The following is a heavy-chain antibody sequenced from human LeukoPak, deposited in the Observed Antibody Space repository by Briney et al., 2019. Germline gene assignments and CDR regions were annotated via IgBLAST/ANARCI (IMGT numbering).Heavy chain of an antibody. Sequence: SETLSLTCTVSGGSISSYYWSWIRQPPGKGLEWIGYIYYSGSTNYNPSLKSRVTISVDTSKNQFSLKLSSVTAADTAVYYCARGRRAVADWGQGTLVTVSP. CDR2: IYYSGST. D-gene: IGHD6-19*01. CDR1: GGSISSYY. V-gene: IGHV4-59*01. CDR3: ARGRRAVAD. J-gene: IGHJ4*02.